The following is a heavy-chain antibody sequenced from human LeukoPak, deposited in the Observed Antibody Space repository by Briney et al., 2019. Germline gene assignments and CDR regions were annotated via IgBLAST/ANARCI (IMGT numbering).Heavy chain of an antibody. D-gene: IGHD2-15*01. Sequence: PGGSLRLSCAASGFTFSDYWMYWVRQVPGKGLVFVSRISSDGSSTTYADPVKGRFTISRDNAKNTLYMQMNSLRGEDTAVYYCALYCRSCSVEYWGQGTLVTVSS. CDR2: ISSDGSST. CDR1: GFTFSDYW. J-gene: IGHJ4*02. V-gene: IGHV3-74*03. CDR3: ALYCRSCSVEY.